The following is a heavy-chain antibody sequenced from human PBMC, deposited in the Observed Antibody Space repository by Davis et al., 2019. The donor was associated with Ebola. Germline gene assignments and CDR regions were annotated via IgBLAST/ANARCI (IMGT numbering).Heavy chain of an antibody. CDR3: ARVMVGILNV. CDR1: GFAFSNFA. J-gene: IGHJ6*02. CDR2: IKQDGSEK. V-gene: IGHV3-7*03. Sequence: GESLKISCAASGFAFSNFAMHWVRQAPGKGLEWVANIKQDGSEKYYVDSVKGRFTISRDNAKNSLYLRMNSLRAEDTAVYYCARVMVGILNVWGQGTTVTVSS. D-gene: IGHD2-15*01.